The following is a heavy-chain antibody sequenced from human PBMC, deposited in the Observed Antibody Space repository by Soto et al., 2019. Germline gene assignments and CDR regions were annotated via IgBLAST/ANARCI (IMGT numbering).Heavy chain of an antibody. CDR3: ARDRKPADYDYVWWSYRYQRSFDY. CDR1: GGTFSSYA. V-gene: IGHV1-69*01. J-gene: IGHJ4*02. Sequence: QVQLVQSGAEVKKPGSSVKVSCKASGGTFSSYAISWVRQAPGQGLEWMGGIIPIFGTANYAQKFQGRVTITADESTSTAYMELISLRSEDTAVYYCARDRKPADYDYVWWSYRYQRSFDYWGQGTLVTVSS. D-gene: IGHD3-16*02. CDR2: IIPIFGTA.